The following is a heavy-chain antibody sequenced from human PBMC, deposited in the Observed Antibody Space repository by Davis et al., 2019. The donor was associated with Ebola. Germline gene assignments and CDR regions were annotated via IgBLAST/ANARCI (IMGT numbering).Heavy chain of an antibody. CDR2: INHSGST. V-gene: IGHV4-39*07. CDR3: ARAEYNWNSFAY. CDR1: GGSISSSSYY. D-gene: IGHD1-7*01. J-gene: IGHJ4*02. Sequence: SETLSLTCTVSGGSISSSSYYWSWIRQPPGKGLERIGEINHSGSTNYNPSLKSRVTISVDTSKNQFSLKLSSVTAADTAVYYCARAEYNWNSFAYWGQGTLVTVSS.